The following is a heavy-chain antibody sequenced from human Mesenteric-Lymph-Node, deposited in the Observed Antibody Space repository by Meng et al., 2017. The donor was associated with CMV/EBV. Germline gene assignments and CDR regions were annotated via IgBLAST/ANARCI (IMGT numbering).Heavy chain of an antibody. V-gene: IGHV1-69*05. D-gene: IGHD3/OR15-3a*01. J-gene: IGHJ4*02. CDR3: VREAWTPRSGRLYYFDR. Sequence: SFENYVINWVRQAPGQGLEWMGGITPFHGSTDYAQRFQGRVTVSTTQSRSTVYMDLRSLTPGDTAVYYCVREAWTPRSGRLYYFDRWGQGTLVTVSS. CDR2: ITPFHGST. CDR1: SFENYV.